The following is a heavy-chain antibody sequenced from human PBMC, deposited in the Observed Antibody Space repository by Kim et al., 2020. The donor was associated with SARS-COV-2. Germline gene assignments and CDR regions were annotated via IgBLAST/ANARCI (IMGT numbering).Heavy chain of an antibody. J-gene: IGHJ5*02. CDR1: GGSFSGYS. V-gene: IGHV4-34*01. D-gene: IGHD3-10*01. Sequence: SETLSLKCDVFGGSFSGYSWSWIRQSPGEGMEWIGEIDHSGSTKYNPSFRSRATISVDTSKKQFSLNLYSVTPADTAVYHCARGGFYGSGRYYVTWFDPWGQGTLVTVSS. CDR2: IDHSGST. CDR3: ARGGFYGSGRYYVTWFDP.